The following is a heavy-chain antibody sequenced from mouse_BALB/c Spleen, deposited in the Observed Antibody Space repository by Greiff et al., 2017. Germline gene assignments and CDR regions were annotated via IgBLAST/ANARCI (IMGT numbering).Heavy chain of an antibody. Sequence: EVKLVESGPELVKPGASVKMSCKASGYTFTSYVMHWVKQKPGQGLEWIGYINPYNDGTKYNEKFKGKATLTSDKSSSTAYMELSSLTSEDSAVYYCARGTTVFDYWGQGTTLTVSS. J-gene: IGHJ2*01. CDR3: ARGTTVFDY. CDR2: INPYNDGT. D-gene: IGHD1-1*01. CDR1: GYTFTSYV. V-gene: IGHV1-14*01.